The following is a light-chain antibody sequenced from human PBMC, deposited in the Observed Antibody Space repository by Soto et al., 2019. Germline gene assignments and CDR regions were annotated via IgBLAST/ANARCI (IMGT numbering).Light chain of an antibody. Sequence: QSVLTQPPSASGAPGQGGTISCFGSSSNMGTNTVGWYQQLPGAAPKVLIYVNDKRPSGVPDRFSGSNSGTSASLTISGLQSEDEADYYCVAWDDNLDAHVFGTG. J-gene: IGLJ1*01. V-gene: IGLV1-44*01. CDR2: VND. CDR1: SSNMGTNT. CDR3: VAWDDNLDAHV.